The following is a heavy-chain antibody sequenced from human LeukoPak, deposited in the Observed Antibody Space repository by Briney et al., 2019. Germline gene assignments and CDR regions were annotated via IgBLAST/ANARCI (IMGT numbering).Heavy chain of an antibody. V-gene: IGHV3-30*02. Sequence: GGSLRFSCAASGFTFSSYGMHWVRQAPGKGLEWVAFIRYDGSNKYYADSVKGRFTISRDNSKNTLYLQMKSLRAEDTAVYYCAKGGGYEAQYYYYYLDVWGKGTTVTISS. CDR2: IRYDGSNK. J-gene: IGHJ6*03. CDR3: AKGGGYEAQYYYYYLDV. D-gene: IGHD5-12*01. CDR1: GFTFSSYG.